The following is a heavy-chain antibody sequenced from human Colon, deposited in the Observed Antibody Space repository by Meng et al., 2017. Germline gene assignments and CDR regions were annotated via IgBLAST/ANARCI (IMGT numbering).Heavy chain of an antibody. CDR1: GGSITTNNYY. CDR3: ARGPYTHGHFWYFDL. Sequence: HLQQWGAGLFKPSETLSLTRTCPGGSITTNNYYWGWIRQPPGMGLEWIGSIDYTEYTHFNASLKSRVTMSIDTSRKQISLMLSSVTAADTAVYYCARGPYTHGHFWYFDLWGRGTLVTVSS. D-gene: IGHD5-18*01. CDR2: IDYTEYT. J-gene: IGHJ2*01. V-gene: IGHV4-39*01.